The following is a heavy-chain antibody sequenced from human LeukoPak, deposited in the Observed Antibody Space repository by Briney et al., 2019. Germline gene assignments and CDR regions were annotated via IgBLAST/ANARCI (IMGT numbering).Heavy chain of an antibody. J-gene: IGHJ5*02. CDR3: ARGRVYYDFWSGYSTNYWFDP. CDR2: IIPIFGTA. CDR1: GGTFSSCA. D-gene: IGHD3-3*01. V-gene: IGHV1-69*01. Sequence: ASVKVSCKASGGTFSSCAISWVRQAPGQGLEWMGGIIPIFGTANYAQKFQGRVTITADESTSTAYMELSSLRSEDTAVYYCARGRVYYDFWSGYSTNYWFDPWGQGTLVTVSS.